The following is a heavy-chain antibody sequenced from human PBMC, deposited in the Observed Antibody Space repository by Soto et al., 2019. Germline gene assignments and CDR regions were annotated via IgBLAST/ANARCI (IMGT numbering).Heavy chain of an antibody. Sequence: PGGSLRLSCAASGFTFNSYAMNWVRQAPGKGLAWVSAIGTDGNTYYANSVKGRFTISRDNSRTTRYLQMNSLRVEDTALYYCVRKYPGTRPFDYWGQGTLVTVSS. CDR1: GFTFNSYA. CDR2: IGTDGNT. D-gene: IGHD2-2*01. V-gene: IGHV3-23*01. J-gene: IGHJ4*01. CDR3: VRKYPGTRPFDY.